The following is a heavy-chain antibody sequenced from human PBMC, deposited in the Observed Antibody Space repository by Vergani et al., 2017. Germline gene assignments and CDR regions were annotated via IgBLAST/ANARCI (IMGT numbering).Heavy chain of an antibody. V-gene: IGHV4-31*03. Sequence: QVQLQESGPGLVQPSQTLSLTCTVSGCSISSGGFYWIWIPQHPGKGLEWIGYIHYSGCSYYNPSLQSRVTISVDTSKNQFSLKLSSVTASDTAVYYCARDLPPDTARGSYYYYGMDVWDQ. CDR2: IHYSGCS. J-gene: IGHJ6*02. D-gene: IGHD5-18*01. CDR1: GCSISSGGFY. CDR3: ARDLPPDTARGSYYYYGMDV.